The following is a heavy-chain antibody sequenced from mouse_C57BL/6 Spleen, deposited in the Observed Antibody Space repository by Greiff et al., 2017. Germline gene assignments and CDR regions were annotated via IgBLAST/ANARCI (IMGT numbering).Heavy chain of an antibody. CDR3: ARLGYYGSSYEFAY. CDR2: INPNNGGT. D-gene: IGHD1-1*01. Sequence: EVQLQQSGPELVKPGASVKMSCKASGYTFTDYNMHWVKQSHGKSLEWIGYINPNNGGTSYNQKFKGKATLTVNKSSSTAYMELRSLTSEDSAVYYCARLGYYGSSYEFAYWGQGTLVTVSA. J-gene: IGHJ3*01. CDR1: GYTFTDYN. V-gene: IGHV1-22*01.